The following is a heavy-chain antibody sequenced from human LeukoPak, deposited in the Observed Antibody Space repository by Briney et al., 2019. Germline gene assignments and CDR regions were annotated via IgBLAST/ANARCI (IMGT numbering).Heavy chain of an antibody. Sequence: GGSLRLSCAPSGFTFDNFAMTWVRQAPGKGLEWVSEITGSGGSTYYADSVKGRFTIPRDNSKNTLYLQMNSLRAEDTAIYYCARELFDFDYWGQGTLVTVSS. D-gene: IGHD3-10*01. CDR1: GFTFDNFA. CDR2: ITGSGGST. V-gene: IGHV3-23*01. J-gene: IGHJ4*02. CDR3: ARELFDFDY.